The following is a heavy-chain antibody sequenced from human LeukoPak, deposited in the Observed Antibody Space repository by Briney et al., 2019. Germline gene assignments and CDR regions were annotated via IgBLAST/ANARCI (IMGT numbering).Heavy chain of an antibody. D-gene: IGHD1-26*01. J-gene: IGHJ4*02. V-gene: IGHV4-4*02. CDR3: SRESGPFCPFGY. Sequence: SGTLSLTCGVSGGSISGTNWWSWVRQPPGQGLEWIGEISLAGQTNYDPSLNGRVTMSLDKSSNQLSLHLTSVTAADTATYYCSRESGPFCPFGYWGQGTLVIVSS. CDR1: GGSISGTNW. CDR2: ISLAGQT.